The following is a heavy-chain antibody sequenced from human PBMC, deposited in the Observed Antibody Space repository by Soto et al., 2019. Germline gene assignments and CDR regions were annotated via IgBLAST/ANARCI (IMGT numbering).Heavy chain of an antibody. CDR1: GYSFSGYW. CDR2: IYPGDSDT. V-gene: IGHV5-51*01. D-gene: IGHD3-16*01. Sequence: HXGSLKISCKGCGYSFSGYWIGWVRQMPGKGLEWMGIIYPGDSDTIYSPSFQGQVTISADKSISTAYLQWSSLKASDTAMYYCARILGGGPRDKDFDYWGQGTLVTASS. J-gene: IGHJ4*02. CDR3: ARILGGGPRDKDFDY.